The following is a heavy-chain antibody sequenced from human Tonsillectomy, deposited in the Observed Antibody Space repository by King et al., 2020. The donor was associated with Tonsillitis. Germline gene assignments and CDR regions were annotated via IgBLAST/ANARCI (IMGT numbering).Heavy chain of an antibody. Sequence: VQLVESGGGVVQPGRSLRLSCAASGFTFSSYGMHWVRQAPGKGLEWVAVIWYDGSNKYYADSVKGRFTISRDNSKNTLYLQMNSLRAEDTAVYYCARAYGEPRDVAYCDYWGQGTLVTVSS. CDR1: GFTFSSYG. V-gene: IGHV3-33*01. CDR3: ARAYGEPRDVAYCDY. CDR2: IWYDGSNK. D-gene: IGHD1-14*01. J-gene: IGHJ4*02.